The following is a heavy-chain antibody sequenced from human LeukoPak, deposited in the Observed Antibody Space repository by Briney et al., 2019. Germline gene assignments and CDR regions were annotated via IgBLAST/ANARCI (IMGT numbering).Heavy chain of an antibody. CDR2: ISGSGDRT. D-gene: IGHD3-3*01. Sequence: GGSLRLSCAASGFTYSSYGMSWVRQAPGKGLEWVSVISGSGDRTYYADSVKGRFTISRDNSKNTLYLQMNSLRAEGTAVYYCARGLLEGAYLGPNWFDPWGQGTLVTVSS. V-gene: IGHV3-23*01. CDR1: GFTYSSYG. J-gene: IGHJ5*02. CDR3: ARGLLEGAYLGPNWFDP.